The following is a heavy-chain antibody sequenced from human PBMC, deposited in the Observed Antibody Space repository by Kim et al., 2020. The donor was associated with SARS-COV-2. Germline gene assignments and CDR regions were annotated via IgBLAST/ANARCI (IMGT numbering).Heavy chain of an antibody. D-gene: IGHD6-13*01. CDR1: GGSISSGGYY. V-gene: IGHV4-31*03. CDR2: IYYSGST. J-gene: IGHJ6*02. Sequence: SETLSLTCTVSGGSISSGGYYWSWIRQHPGKGLEWIGYIYYSGSTYYNPSLKSRVTISVDTSKNQFSLKLSSVTAADTAVYYCAIREEIAAAGTYYYYGMDVWGQGTTVTVSS. CDR3: AIREEIAAAGTYYYYGMDV.